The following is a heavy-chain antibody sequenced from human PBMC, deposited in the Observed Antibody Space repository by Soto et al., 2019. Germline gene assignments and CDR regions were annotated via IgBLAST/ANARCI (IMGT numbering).Heavy chain of an antibody. CDR1: GGSFSNYA. CDR2: IIPIFGTT. D-gene: IGHD2-2*01. J-gene: IGHJ4*02. CDR3: TLGLRGYHSDC. Sequence: QVHLLQSGSEVQKPGSSVKVSCRASGGSFSNYAFSWVRQAPGQGLEWMGGIIPIFGTTNYAQRFQGRVILTADASRNTVYMKLNTLRSEDTALSFCTLGLRGYHSDCWGQGTEVTVPS. V-gene: IGHV1-69*01.